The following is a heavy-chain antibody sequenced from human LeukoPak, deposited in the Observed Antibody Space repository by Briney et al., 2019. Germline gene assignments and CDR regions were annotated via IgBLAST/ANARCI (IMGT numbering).Heavy chain of an antibody. CDR3: ARTYYYDSSGYYPLPRYLDY. J-gene: IGHJ4*02. D-gene: IGHD3-22*01. Sequence: SETLSLTCTVSGGSTSSHYWSWIRQPPGKGLEWIGYIYYSGSTNYNPSLKSRVTISVDTSKNQFSLKLSSVTAADTAVYYCARTYYYDSSGYYPLPRYLDYWGQGTLVTVSS. CDR2: IYYSGST. CDR1: GGSTSSHY. V-gene: IGHV4-59*11.